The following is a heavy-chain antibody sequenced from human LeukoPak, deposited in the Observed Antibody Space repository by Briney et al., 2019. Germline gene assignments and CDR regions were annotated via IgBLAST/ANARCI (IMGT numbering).Heavy chain of an antibody. CDR3: ARGGDRRTPFDY. Sequence: SVKVSCKASGGTFSSYAISWVRQAPGQGLEWMGGIIPIFGTANYARKFQGRVTITTDESTSTAYMELSSLRTEDTAVYYCARGGDRRTPFDYWGQGTLVTVSS. V-gene: IGHV1-69*05. CDR1: GGTFSSYA. CDR2: IIPIFGTA. D-gene: IGHD2-15*01. J-gene: IGHJ4*02.